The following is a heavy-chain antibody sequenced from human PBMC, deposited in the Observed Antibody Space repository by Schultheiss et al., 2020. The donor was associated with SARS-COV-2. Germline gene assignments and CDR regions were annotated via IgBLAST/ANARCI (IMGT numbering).Heavy chain of an antibody. CDR2: ISGYNGHR. Sequence: ASVKVSCKASGYTFTSYYMHWVRQAPGQGLEWMGWISGYNGHRNYAQKFQDRVIMTTDTSTSTVYMELRSLRSDDTAVYYCAREDGIVVLTGVFDVWGQGTMVTVAS. CDR3: AREDGIVVLTGVFDV. CDR1: GYTFTSYY. D-gene: IGHD1-26*01. V-gene: IGHV1-18*04. J-gene: IGHJ3*01.